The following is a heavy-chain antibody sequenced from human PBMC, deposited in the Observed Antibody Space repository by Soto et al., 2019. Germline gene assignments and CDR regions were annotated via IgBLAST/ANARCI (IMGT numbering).Heavy chain of an antibody. CDR3: ARGGANKIVGI. Sequence: KASETLSLTCTVSGGSISSGGYYWSWIRQHPGKGLEWIGYTYYSGSTYYNPSLKSRVTISVDTSKNQFSLKLSSVTAADTAVDYCARGGANKIVGIWGQGAMVTVSS. CDR1: GGSISSGGYY. J-gene: IGHJ3*02. V-gene: IGHV4-31*03. CDR2: TYYSGST. D-gene: IGHD1-26*01.